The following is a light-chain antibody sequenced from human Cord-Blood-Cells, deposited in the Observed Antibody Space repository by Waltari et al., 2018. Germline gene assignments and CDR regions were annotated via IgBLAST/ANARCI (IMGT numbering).Light chain of an antibody. CDR3: CSYAGSSSYV. CDR2: EGS. CDR1: SSDVGSYTL. J-gene: IGLJ1*01. Sequence: QSALTHPASVSGSPGQSLTISCTGTSSDVGSYTLVPWYQQHPGKAPKLMIYEGSKRPSGVSNRFSGSKSGNTASLTISGLQAEDEADYYCCSYAGSSSYVFGTGTKVTVL. V-gene: IGLV2-23*01.